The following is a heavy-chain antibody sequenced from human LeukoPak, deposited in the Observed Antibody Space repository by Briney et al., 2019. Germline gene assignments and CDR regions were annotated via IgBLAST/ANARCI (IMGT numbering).Heavy chain of an antibody. V-gene: IGHV3-30*02. CDR2: IRYDGSNK. D-gene: IGHD6-19*01. CDR1: GFTFSSYG. J-gene: IGHJ4*02. CDR3: AKDEHSSGWDWFDF. Sequence: GGSLRLSCAASGFTFSSYGMHWVRQAPGKGLEWVAFIRYDGSNKYYADSVEGRFTISRDNSKNTLYLQMNSLRAEDTAVFYCAKDEHSSGWDWFDFWGQGTLVTVSS.